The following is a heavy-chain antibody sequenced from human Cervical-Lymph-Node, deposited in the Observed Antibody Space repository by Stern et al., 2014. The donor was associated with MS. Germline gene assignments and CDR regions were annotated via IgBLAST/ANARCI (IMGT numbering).Heavy chain of an antibody. CDR3: ARGGSSGYDPSEY. Sequence: QLQLQESGPGLVEPSETLSLTCNVSGGSMNSYYWIWMRQPPGKGLEWIGYIFYSGSTNYNPSLKSRVTISVDTSKNQFSLELTSVTAADTALYYCARGGSSGYDPSEYWGQGTLVTVSS. CDR2: IFYSGST. CDR1: GGSMNSYY. D-gene: IGHD5-12*01. V-gene: IGHV4-59*01. J-gene: IGHJ4*02.